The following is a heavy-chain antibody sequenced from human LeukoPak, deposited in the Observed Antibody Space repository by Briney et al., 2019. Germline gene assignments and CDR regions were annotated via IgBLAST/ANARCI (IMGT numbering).Heavy chain of an antibody. CDR3: AREGPLCGGDCWYFDY. V-gene: IGHV3-7*01. D-gene: IGHD2-21*02. CDR1: GFTFSSYW. CDR2: IKQDGSEK. Sequence: GGSLRLSCVASGFTFSSYWMSWVRQAPGKGLEWVANIKQDGSEKYHVDSVKGRFTISRENAKNSLYLQMNSLRAEDTAVYYCAREGPLCGGDCWYFDYWGQGTLVTVSS. J-gene: IGHJ4*02.